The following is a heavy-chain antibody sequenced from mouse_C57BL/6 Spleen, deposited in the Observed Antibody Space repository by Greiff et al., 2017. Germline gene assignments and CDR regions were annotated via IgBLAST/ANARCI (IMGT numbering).Heavy chain of an antibody. J-gene: IGHJ2*01. Sequence: QVQLKQPGAELVKPGASVKLSCKASGYTFTSYWMHWVKQRPGQGLEWIGMIHPNSGSTNYNEKFKSKATLTVDKSSSTAYMQLSSLTSEDSAVYYCASYGNHGRFDYWGQGTTLTVSS. V-gene: IGHV1-64*01. CDR2: IHPNSGST. CDR1: GYTFTSYW. D-gene: IGHD2-1*01. CDR3: ASYGNHGRFDY.